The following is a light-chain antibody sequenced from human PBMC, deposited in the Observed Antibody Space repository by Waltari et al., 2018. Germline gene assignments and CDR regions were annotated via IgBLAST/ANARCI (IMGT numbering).Light chain of an antibody. Sequence: EMVLTQSTATLALSPGERATLSCRASQSVSSYLAWYQQKPGQAPRLLIYDASNRATGIPARFSGSGSGTDFTLTISSLEPEDFAVYYCQQRSNWPPDTFGGGTKVEIK. V-gene: IGKV3-11*01. CDR1: QSVSSY. CDR2: DAS. J-gene: IGKJ4*01. CDR3: QQRSNWPPDT.